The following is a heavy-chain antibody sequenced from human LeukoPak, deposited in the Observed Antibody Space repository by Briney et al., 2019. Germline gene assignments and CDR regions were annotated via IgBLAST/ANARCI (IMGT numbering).Heavy chain of an antibody. J-gene: IGHJ6*02. CDR1: GFTFSSYS. CDR2: ISSSSSYI. CDR3: ARDILWFGELSVGMDV. V-gene: IGHV3-21*04. Sequence: PGGSLRLSCAASGFTFSSYSMNWVRQAPGKGLEWVSSISSSSSYIYYADSVKGRFTISRDNAKNSLYLQMNSLRAEDTAVYYCARDILWFGELSVGMDVWGQGTTVTVSS. D-gene: IGHD3-10*01.